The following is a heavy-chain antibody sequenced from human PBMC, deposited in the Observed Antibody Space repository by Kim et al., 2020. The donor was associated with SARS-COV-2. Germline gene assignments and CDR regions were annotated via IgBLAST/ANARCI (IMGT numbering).Heavy chain of an antibody. J-gene: IGHJ6*02. CDR2: ISYDGTNK. CDR1: GLTFSSYG. V-gene: IGHV3-30*18. CDR3: AKRENSGSAFGMDV. D-gene: IGHD3-10*01. Sequence: GGSLRLSCAASGLTFSSYGMHWVRQAPGKGLEWVAVISYDGTNKYYADSVKGRFTISRDNSKNTLYLQVNSMRVEDTAVYYCAKRENSGSAFGMDVWVQGATVTVSS.